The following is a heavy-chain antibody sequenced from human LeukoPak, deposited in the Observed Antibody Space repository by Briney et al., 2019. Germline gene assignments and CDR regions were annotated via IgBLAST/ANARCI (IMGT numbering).Heavy chain of an antibody. D-gene: IGHD2-2*01. Sequence: GGSLRLSCAASGFTFSSYAMSWVRQAPGKGLEWVAAISGSGGSTYYADSVKGRFTISRDNSKTTLYLQMNSLRAEATAVYYCAKESYCSSTSCPNGDWFDPWGQGTLVTVSS. CDR3: AKESYCSSTSCPNGDWFDP. V-gene: IGHV3-23*01. J-gene: IGHJ5*02. CDR1: GFTFSSYA. CDR2: ISGSGGST.